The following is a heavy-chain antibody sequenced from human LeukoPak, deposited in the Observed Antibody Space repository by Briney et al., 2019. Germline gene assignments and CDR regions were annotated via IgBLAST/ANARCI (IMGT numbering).Heavy chain of an antibody. CDR2: IRSKANSYAT. V-gene: IGHV3-73*01. CDR1: GFTFSGSA. CDR3: TRHDYYDSSGYYYEYYFDY. D-gene: IGHD3-22*01. J-gene: IGHJ4*02. Sequence: GGSLRLXSAASGFTFSGSAMHWVRQASGKGLEWVGRIRSKANSYATAYAASVKGRFTISRDDSKNTAYLQMNSLKTEDTAVYYCTRHDYYDSSGYYYEYYFDYWGQGTLVTVSS.